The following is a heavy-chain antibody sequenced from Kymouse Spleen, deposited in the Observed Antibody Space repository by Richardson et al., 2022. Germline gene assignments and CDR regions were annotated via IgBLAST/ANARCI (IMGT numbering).Heavy chain of an antibody. CDR3: AKGEVLRYFDWLFYYYYGMDV. CDR1: GFTFSSYA. CDR2: ISGSGGST. J-gene: IGHJ6*02. V-gene: IGHV3-23*04. D-gene: IGHD3-9*01. Sequence: EVQLVESGGGLVQPGGSLRLSCAASGFTFSSYAMSWVRQAPGKGLEWVSAISGSGGSTYYADSVKGRFTISRDNSKNTLYLQMNSLRAEDTAVYYCAKGEVLRYFDWLFYYYYGMDVWGQGTTVTVSS.